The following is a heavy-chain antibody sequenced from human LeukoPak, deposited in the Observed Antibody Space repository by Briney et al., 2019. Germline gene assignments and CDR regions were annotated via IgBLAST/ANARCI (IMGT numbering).Heavy chain of an antibody. V-gene: IGHV1-8*03. D-gene: IGHD6-19*01. Sequence: ALVKVSCKASGYTFTSYDINWVRQATGQGLEWMGWMNPNSGNTGYAQKFQGRVTITRNTSISTAYMELSSLRSEDTAVYYCARGRGGSSGWYYFDYWGQGTLVTVSS. CDR1: GYTFTSYD. CDR3: ARGRGGSSGWYYFDY. CDR2: MNPNSGNT. J-gene: IGHJ4*02.